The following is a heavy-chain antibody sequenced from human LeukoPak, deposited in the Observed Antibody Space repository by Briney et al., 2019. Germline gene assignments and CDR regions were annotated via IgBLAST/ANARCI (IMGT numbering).Heavy chain of an antibody. Sequence: GESLKISCKGSGYSFTSYWIGWLRQMPGKGLEWMGVIYPGDSDTRYSPSFQGQVTISADKSISTAYLQWSSLKASDTAMYYCARFYYDSSGYYSAYFQHWGQGTLVTVSS. CDR2: IYPGDSDT. J-gene: IGHJ1*01. CDR3: ARFYYDSSGYYSAYFQH. D-gene: IGHD3-22*01. V-gene: IGHV5-51*01. CDR1: GYSFTSYW.